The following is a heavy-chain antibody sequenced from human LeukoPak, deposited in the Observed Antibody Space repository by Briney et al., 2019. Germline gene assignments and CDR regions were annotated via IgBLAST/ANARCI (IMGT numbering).Heavy chain of an antibody. CDR1: GFNFETHA. Sequence: PGGSLRLSCSASGFNFETHAMHWVRRAPGKGLEWVAMIWRGGNYKFYADSVKGRISISRDDSRSAMYLQMNSLRAEDTAVYYCARILAVAGPTYYFDYRGQGTLVTVSS. J-gene: IGHJ4*02. CDR2: IWRGGNYK. V-gene: IGHV3-33*01. D-gene: IGHD6-19*01. CDR3: ARILAVAGPTYYFDY.